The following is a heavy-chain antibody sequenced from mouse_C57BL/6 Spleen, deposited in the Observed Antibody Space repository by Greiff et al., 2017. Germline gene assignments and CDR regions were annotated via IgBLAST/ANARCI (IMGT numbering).Heavy chain of an antibody. CDR3: TVYYYGSSFDY. V-gene: IGHV6-3*01. D-gene: IGHD1-1*01. Sequence: DVMLVESGGGLVQPGGSMKLSCVASGFTFSNYWMNWVRQSPEKGLEWVAQIRLKSDNYATHYAESVKGRFTISRDDSKSSVYLQMNNLRAEDTGIYYCTVYYYGSSFDYWGQGTTLTVSS. J-gene: IGHJ2*01. CDR1: GFTFSNYW. CDR2: IRLKSDNYAT.